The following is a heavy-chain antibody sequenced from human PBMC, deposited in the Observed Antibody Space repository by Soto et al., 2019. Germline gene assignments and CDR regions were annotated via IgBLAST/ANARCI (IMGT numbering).Heavy chain of an antibody. J-gene: IGHJ5*02. D-gene: IGHD6-13*01. CDR1: GSTFSSNS. CDR2: ISSSSSTI. Sequence: EVQLVESGGGLVQPGGSLGLSCEPFGSTFSSNSLNWVRQVPGKGREWVSYISSSSSTIYYADPVKGRFTISIDNAKNSLYLQMNSLRAEDTAVYYCARHPERIAEIGWFDPWGQGTLVTVSS. V-gene: IGHV3-48*01. CDR3: ARHPERIAEIGWFDP.